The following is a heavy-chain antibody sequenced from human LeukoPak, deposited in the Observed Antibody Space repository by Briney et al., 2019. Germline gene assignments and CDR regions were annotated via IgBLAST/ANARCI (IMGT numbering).Heavy chain of an antibody. Sequence: SGTLTLTCTVSGGSISSYYWSWIRQPAGKGLEWIGRIYTSGSTNYNASLKSRVTMSLDTSKNQFSLKLSSVTAADTAVYYCARGSWYSYFQHWGQGTLVTVSS. V-gene: IGHV4-4*07. CDR1: GGSISSYY. D-gene: IGHD2-15*01. CDR2: IYTSGST. J-gene: IGHJ1*01. CDR3: ARGSWYSYFQH.